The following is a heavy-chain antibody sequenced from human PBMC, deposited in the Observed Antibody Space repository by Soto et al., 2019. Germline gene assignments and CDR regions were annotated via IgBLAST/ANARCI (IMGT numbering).Heavy chain of an antibody. Sequence: QVQLVQSGAEVKKPGASVKVSCKSSGYPFNTYYLHWVRQAPGQGLEWMGMNHPSGGGSTYAQKFLGRVTMTMESSTSTVFMELTSLRSADTAVYYCARGGHIAVVTDSFDSWGQGTLVTVSS. D-gene: IGHD2-21*02. V-gene: IGHV1-46*02. CDR3: ARGGHIAVVTDSFDS. CDR1: GYPFNTYY. J-gene: IGHJ4*02. CDR2: NHPSGGGS.